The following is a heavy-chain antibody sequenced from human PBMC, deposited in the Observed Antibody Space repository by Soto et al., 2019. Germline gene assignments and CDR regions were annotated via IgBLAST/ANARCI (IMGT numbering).Heavy chain of an antibody. CDR3: ARDEGGP. Sequence: SQTLSLTCAISGDSVSINSAAWSWIRQSPSRGLEWLGRTYYRSKWNSNYAVSVKGRVTINPGTSKNQFSLQLNSVTPEDTAVYYCARDEGGPWGQGTLVTVSS. CDR2: TYYRSKWNS. J-gene: IGHJ4*02. CDR1: GDSVSINSAA. V-gene: IGHV6-1*01.